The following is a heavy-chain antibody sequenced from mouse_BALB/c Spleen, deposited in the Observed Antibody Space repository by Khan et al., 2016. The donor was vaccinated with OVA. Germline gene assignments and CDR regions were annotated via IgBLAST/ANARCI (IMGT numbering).Heavy chain of an antibody. CDR3: TRELRLGGFAY. J-gene: IGHJ3*01. Sequence: VQLQESGPGLVAPSQSLSITCTVSGFSLTGYGVNWVRQPPGKGLEWLGMIWGDGSTDYNSALKSRLSICKDNSKSQVFLKMNSLQTDDTARYFCTRELRLGGFAYWGLGTLVTVAA. D-gene: IGHD1-2*01. V-gene: IGHV2-6-7*01. CDR2: IWGDGST. CDR1: GFSLTGYG.